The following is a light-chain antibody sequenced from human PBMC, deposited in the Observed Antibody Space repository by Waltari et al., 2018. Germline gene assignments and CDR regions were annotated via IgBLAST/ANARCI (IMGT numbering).Light chain of an antibody. CDR3: AAWDDSLNSRV. CDR2: RNE. J-gene: IGLJ3*02. V-gene: IGLV1-47*01. Sequence: QSVLTQPPSASGAPGQRVTISCSGGHSNIGSNYLFWYQQLPGTAPKLLIYRNEQRPSGVPDRFSGSKSGTSASLAITGLRSEDEAEYYCAAWDDSLNSRVFGGGTKLTVL. CDR1: HSNIGSNY.